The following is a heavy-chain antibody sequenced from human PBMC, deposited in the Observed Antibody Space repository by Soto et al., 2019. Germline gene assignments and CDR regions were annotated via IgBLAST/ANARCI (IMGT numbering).Heavy chain of an antibody. CDR3: ARPSGYCSSTSCLYYFDY. J-gene: IGHJ4*02. CDR1: GGSISSSSYY. D-gene: IGHD2-2*01. Sequence: QLQLQESGPGLVKPSETLSLTCTVSGGSISSSSYYWGWIRQPPGKGLEWIGSIYYSGSTYYNPSLKSRVTISVDTSKNQFSLKLSSVTAADTAVYYCARPSGYCSSTSCLYYFDYCGQGTLVTVSS. CDR2: IYYSGST. V-gene: IGHV4-39*01.